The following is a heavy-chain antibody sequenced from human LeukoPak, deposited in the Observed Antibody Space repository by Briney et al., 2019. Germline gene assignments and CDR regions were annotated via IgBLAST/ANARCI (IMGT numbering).Heavy chain of an antibody. J-gene: IGHJ4*02. CDR2: IYSGGTT. D-gene: IGHD1-26*01. Sequence: GGSLRLSCAASGFTVSSNYISWVRQVPGKGLEWVSVIYSGGTTYYADSVKGRFTISRDNSKNTLYLQMNSLRAEDTAVYYCARETRWELFDYWGQGILVTVSS. CDR3: ARETRWELFDY. CDR1: GFTVSSNY. V-gene: IGHV3-66*01.